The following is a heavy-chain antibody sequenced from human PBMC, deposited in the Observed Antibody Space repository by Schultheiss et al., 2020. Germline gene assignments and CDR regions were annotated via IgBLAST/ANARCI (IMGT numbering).Heavy chain of an antibody. V-gene: IGHV4-31*03. CDR2: IYYSGST. J-gene: IGHJ2*01. CDR3: ARDPGWLRFRRWYFDL. D-gene: IGHD5-12*01. CDR1: GGSISSGGYY. Sequence: SETLSLTCTVSGGSISSGGYYWSWIRQHPGKGLEWIGYIYYSGSTYYNPSLKSRVTISVDTSKNQFSLKLSSVTAADTAVYYCARDPGWLRFRRWYFDLWGRGTLVTVSS.